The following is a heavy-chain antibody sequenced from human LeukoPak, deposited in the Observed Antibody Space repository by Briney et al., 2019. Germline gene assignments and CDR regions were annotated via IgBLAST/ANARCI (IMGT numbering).Heavy chain of an antibody. Sequence: SETLSLTCTVSGGSISSSSYYWGWIRQPPGKGLEWIGSIYYSGSTYYNPSLKSRVTISVDTSKNQFSLKLSSVTAADTAVYYCARGRHSSSWLYYYYYMDVWGKGTTVTVSS. CDR1: GGSISSSSYY. D-gene: IGHD6-13*01. CDR3: ARGRHSSSWLYYYYYMDV. CDR2: IYYSGST. J-gene: IGHJ6*03. V-gene: IGHV4-39*01.